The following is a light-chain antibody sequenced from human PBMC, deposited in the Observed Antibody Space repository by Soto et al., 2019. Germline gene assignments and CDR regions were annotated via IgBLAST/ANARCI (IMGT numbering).Light chain of an antibody. J-gene: IGKJ1*01. CDR1: QSVSSY. CDR3: QQRSNWPLT. V-gene: IGKV3-11*01. Sequence: EIVLTQSPATLSLSPGERATLSCRASQSVSSYFAWYQQKPGQPPRLLIYDASNRATGIPARFSGSGSGTDFTLTISSLEPEDFAVYYCQQRSNWPLTF. CDR2: DAS.